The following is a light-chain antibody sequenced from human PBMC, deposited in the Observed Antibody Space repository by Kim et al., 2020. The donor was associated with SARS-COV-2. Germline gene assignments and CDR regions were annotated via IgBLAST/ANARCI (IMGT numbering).Light chain of an antibody. Sequence: PGQTASITCSGDKLGDKYACWYQQKPGQSPVLVIYQDSKRPSVIPERFSGSNSGNTATLTISGTQAMDEADYYCQAWDSSTANVVFGGGTQLTVL. CDR3: QAWDSSTANVV. J-gene: IGLJ2*01. CDR1: KLGDKY. CDR2: QDS. V-gene: IGLV3-1*01.